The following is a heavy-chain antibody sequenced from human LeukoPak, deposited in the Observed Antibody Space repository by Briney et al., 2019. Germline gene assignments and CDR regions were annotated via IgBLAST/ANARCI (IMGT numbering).Heavy chain of an antibody. CDR1: GFTFASYS. CDR3: TKATVGSTSTFDP. D-gene: IGHD1-26*01. CDR2: ISGSSDKT. V-gene: IGHV3-23*01. J-gene: IGHJ5*02. Sequence: GGSLRLSCVGSGFTFASYSMSWVRQAPEKGLEWVSTISGSSDKTYYADSVKGRFTISRDNSKNTLSLQMDSLRTEDMAVYYCTKATVGSTSTFDPWGQGTLVTVSS.